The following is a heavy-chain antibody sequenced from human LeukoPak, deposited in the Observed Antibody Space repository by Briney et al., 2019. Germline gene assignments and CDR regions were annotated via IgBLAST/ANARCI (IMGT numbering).Heavy chain of an antibody. CDR3: ARDYKYAFDN. V-gene: IGHV3-48*01. D-gene: IGHD5-24*01. Sequence: GGSLRLSCAASGFTFSDYSMNWVRQAPGKGLEWSSSIGIDSGNTNYADSVKGRFTISGNKAKNSLYLQMNSLRVEDTAVYYCARDYKYAFDNWGQGTLVTVPS. CDR1: GFTFSDYS. J-gene: IGHJ4*02. CDR2: IGIDSGNT.